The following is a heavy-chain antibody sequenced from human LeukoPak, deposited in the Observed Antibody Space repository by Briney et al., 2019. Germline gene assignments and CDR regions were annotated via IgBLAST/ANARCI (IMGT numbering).Heavy chain of an antibody. CDR2: IGTAGDT. CDR1: GFTFSSYD. CDR3: ARVGTPYYYDSSGYYYDY. Sequence: GGSLRLSCAASGFTFSSYDMHWVRPATGKGLEWVSAIGTAGDTYYPGSVKGRFAISRENAKNSLYLQMNSLRAGDTAVYYCARVGTPYYYDSSGYYYDYWGQGTLVTVSS. D-gene: IGHD3-22*01. J-gene: IGHJ4*02. V-gene: IGHV3-13*01.